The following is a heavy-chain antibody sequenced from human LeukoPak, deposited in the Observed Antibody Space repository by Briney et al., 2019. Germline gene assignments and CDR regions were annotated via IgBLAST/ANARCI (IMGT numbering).Heavy chain of an antibody. J-gene: IGHJ5*02. CDR3: ARVREMATIPWFDP. CDR1: GGSISSYY. V-gene: IGHV4-59*01. Sequence: SETLSLTCTVSGGSISSYYWSWIRQPPGKGLEWIGYIYYSGSTNYNPPLKSRVTISVDTSKNQFSLKLSSVTAADTAVYYCARVREMATIPWFDPWGRGTLVTVSS. D-gene: IGHD5-24*01. CDR2: IYYSGST.